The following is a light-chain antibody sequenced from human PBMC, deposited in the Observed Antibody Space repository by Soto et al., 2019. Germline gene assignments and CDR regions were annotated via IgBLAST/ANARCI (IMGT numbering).Light chain of an antibody. CDR3: QQYGSSPGT. Sequence: EIVLTQSPGTLSLSPGERATLSCRASQSVSSYLAWYQQKRGQAPRLLISGASSRATGIPDRFSGCGSGTDFTLTISRLEPEDFAVYYCQQYGSSPGTFGGGTKVEIK. CDR1: QSVSSY. J-gene: IGKJ4*01. V-gene: IGKV3-20*01. CDR2: GAS.